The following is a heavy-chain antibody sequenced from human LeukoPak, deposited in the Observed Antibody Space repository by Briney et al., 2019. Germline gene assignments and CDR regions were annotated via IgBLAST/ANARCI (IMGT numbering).Heavy chain of an antibody. CDR3: ARADQTYYYYYGMDV. CDR1: GYILTELS. Sequence: ASVKVSCKVSGYILTELSMHWVRLAPGKGLEWMGGFDPEDGETIYAQKFQGRVTMTEDTSTDTAYMELSSLRSEDTAVYYCARADQTYYYYYGMDVWGQGTTVTVSS. V-gene: IGHV1-24*01. J-gene: IGHJ6*02. CDR2: FDPEDGET.